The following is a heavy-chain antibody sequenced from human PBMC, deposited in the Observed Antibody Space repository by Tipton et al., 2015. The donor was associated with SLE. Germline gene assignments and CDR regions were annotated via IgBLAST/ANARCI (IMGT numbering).Heavy chain of an antibody. J-gene: IGHJ4*02. D-gene: IGHD2-15*01. CDR3: ARGCSGTSCYWRDD. CDR1: GGYISSGNYS. CDR2: IYTSGST. Sequence: TLSLTCTVSGGYISSGNYSWNWIRQPDGKGLEWIGRIYTSGSTNYNPSLKSRVTISVDTSKNQFSLKLSSVTAADTAVYYCARGCSGTSCYWRDDWGQGSLVIVSS. V-gene: IGHV4-61*02.